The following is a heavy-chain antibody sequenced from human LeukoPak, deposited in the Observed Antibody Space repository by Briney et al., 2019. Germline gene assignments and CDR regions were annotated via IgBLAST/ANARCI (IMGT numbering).Heavy chain of an antibody. V-gene: IGHV4-39*07. Sequence: PSQTLSLTCTVSGGSISSSSYYWGWIRQPPGKGLEWIGEINDSGSTNYNPSLKSRATISADTSKNQFSLKLNSVTAADTAVYYCARGRDYYDSGSFYSYFDYWGQGTLVTVSS. D-gene: IGHD3-10*01. J-gene: IGHJ4*02. CDR3: ARGRDYYDSGSFYSYFDY. CDR2: INDSGST. CDR1: GGSISSSSYY.